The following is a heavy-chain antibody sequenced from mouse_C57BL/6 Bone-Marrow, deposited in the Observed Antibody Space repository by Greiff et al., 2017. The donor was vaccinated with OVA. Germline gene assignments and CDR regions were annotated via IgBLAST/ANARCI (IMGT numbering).Heavy chain of an antibody. Sequence: QVQLQQPGAELVKPGASVKLSCKASGYTFTSYWMQWVKQRPGQGLEWIGEIDPSDSYTNYNQKFKGKATLTVDTSSSTAYMQLSSLTAEDSAVYYCAKRWGGDYDDYGGQGTTLTVSS. CDR1: GYTFTSYW. V-gene: IGHV1-50*01. J-gene: IGHJ2*01. CDR3: AKRWGGDYDDY. CDR2: IDPSDSYT. D-gene: IGHD2-4*01.